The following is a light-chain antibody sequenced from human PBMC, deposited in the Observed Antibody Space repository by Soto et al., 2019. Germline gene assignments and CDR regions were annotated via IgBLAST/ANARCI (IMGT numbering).Light chain of an antibody. CDR1: TGAVTSNHH. CDR3: LLSYNAARV. CDR2: DKS. Sequence: QAVVTQEPSLTVAPGGTVTITCGSSTGAVTSNHHPYWFQQKAGQAPRTLIYDKSNKHSWTPARFSGSLLGDKAALTLSGAQPEDEAQYYCLLSYNAARVFGGGTKVTVL. J-gene: IGLJ2*01. V-gene: IGLV7-46*01.